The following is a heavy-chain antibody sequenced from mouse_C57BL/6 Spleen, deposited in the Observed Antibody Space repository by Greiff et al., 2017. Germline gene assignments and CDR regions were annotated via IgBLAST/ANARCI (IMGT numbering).Heavy chain of an antibody. CDR3: ARWDDYGGVCYAMDY. CDR1: GYAFSSYW. D-gene: IGHD1-2*01. V-gene: IGHV1-80*01. Sequence: QVQLQQSGAELVKPGASVKISCKASGYAFSSYWMNWVKQRPGKGLEWIGQIYPGDGDTNYNGKFKGKATLTADKSSSTAYMQLSSLTSEDSAVYFCARWDDYGGVCYAMDYWGQGTSVTVSS. J-gene: IGHJ4*01. CDR2: IYPGDGDT.